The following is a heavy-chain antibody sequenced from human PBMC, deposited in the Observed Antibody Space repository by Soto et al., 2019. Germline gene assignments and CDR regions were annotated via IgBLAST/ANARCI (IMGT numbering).Heavy chain of an antibody. D-gene: IGHD1-26*01. CDR3: ARDRIGSLDY. V-gene: IGHV4-59*02. CDR1: GGSVTTNQ. CDR2: ISKRGSA. J-gene: IGHJ4*01. Sequence: XTLSLPCTVSGGSVTTNQWCWIRQPPGKGLEWIGYISKRGSANQNPSLQSRVTMSIDMAKNQFSLKLTSVTAAGTAVYFCARDRIGSLDYWGHGTLGTVS.